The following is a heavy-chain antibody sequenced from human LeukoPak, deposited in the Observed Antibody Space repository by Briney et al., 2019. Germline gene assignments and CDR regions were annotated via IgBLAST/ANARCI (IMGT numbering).Heavy chain of an antibody. Sequence: ASVKVSCKASGYTFTSYYMHWVRQAPGQGLEWMGIINPSGGSTSYAQKFQGRVTISVDTSKNQFSLKLSSVTAADTAVYYCARAYSGYHGRYYYYGMDVWGQGTTVTVSS. D-gene: IGHD5-12*01. CDR3: ARAYSGYHGRYYYYGMDV. CDR2: INPSGGST. CDR1: GYTFTSYY. V-gene: IGHV1-46*01. J-gene: IGHJ6*02.